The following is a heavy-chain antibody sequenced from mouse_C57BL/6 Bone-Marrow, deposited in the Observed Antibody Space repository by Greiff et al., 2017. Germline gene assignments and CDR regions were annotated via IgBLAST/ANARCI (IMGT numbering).Heavy chain of an antibody. V-gene: IGHV1-31*01. Sequence: VQLQQSGPELVKPGASVKISCKASGYSFTGYYMHWVKQSHGNILDWIGYIYPYNGVSSYNQKFKGKATLTVEKSSSTAYMELRRLTSEDSAVYYCARERALRRRAWFAYWGQGTLVTVSA. CDR3: ARERALRRRAWFAY. CDR2: IYPYNGVS. CDR1: GYSFTGYY. D-gene: IGHD2-12*01. J-gene: IGHJ3*01.